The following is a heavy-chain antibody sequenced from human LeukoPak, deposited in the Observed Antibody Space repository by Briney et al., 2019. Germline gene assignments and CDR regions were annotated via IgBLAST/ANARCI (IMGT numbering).Heavy chain of an antibody. J-gene: IGHJ4*02. CDR3: ARVSRGKWELLGAHDY. D-gene: IGHD1-26*01. Sequence: GGSLRLSCAASGFTFSSYNMNWVRQAPGKGLEWVSSISTSSSYIYYEDSVKGRFTISRDNAKKSLYLQMNSLRAEDTAVYYCARVSRGKWELLGAHDYWGQGTLVTVSS. CDR2: ISTSSSYI. V-gene: IGHV3-21*01. CDR1: GFTFSSYN.